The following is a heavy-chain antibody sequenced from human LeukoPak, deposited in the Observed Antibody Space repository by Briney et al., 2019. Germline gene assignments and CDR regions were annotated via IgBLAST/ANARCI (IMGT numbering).Heavy chain of an antibody. CDR3: AKRQDIVVVPDGDNWFDP. CDR2: ISGSGGST. V-gene: IGHV3-23*01. CDR1: GFTFSSYA. Sequence: GGSLRLSCAASGFTFSSYAMSWVRQAPGKGLEWVSAISGSGGSTYYADSVKGRFTISRDNSKNTLYLQMNSLRAEDTAVYYCAKRQDIVVVPDGDNWFDPWGQGTLVTVSS. J-gene: IGHJ5*02. D-gene: IGHD2-2*01.